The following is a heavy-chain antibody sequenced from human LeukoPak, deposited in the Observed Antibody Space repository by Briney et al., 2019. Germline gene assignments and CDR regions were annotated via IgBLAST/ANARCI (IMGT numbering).Heavy chain of an antibody. V-gene: IGHV4-31*03. J-gene: IGHJ4*02. D-gene: IGHD1-26*01. CDR1: GGSISSGGYY. Sequence: SQTLSLTCTVSGGSISSGGYYWSWIRQHPGKGLEWIGYIYYSGSTYYNPSLKSRVTISVDTSKNQFSLKLSSVTAADTAVYYCARGGIVGATTFDFDYWGQGTLVTVSS. CDR2: IYYSGST. CDR3: ARGGIVGATTFDFDY.